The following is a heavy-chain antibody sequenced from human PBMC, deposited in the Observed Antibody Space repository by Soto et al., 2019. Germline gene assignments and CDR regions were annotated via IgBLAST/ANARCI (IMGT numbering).Heavy chain of an antibody. D-gene: IGHD6-13*01. CDR3: AKLTAA. V-gene: IGHV3-23*01. CDR2: ITSSGGGT. J-gene: IGHJ4*02. Sequence: VEVLESGGGLVQPGGSLRLSCAASGFTFSAYVMSWVRQAPGKGLEWVSSITSSGGGTYYADSVKGRFTVSRDNSKSTVYLQMNSLRDEDTAVYYCAKLTAAWGQGTLVTVSS. CDR1: GFTFSAYV.